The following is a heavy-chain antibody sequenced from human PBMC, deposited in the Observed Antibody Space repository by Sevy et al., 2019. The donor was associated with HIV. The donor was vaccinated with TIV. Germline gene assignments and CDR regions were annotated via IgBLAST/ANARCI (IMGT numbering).Heavy chain of an antibody. CDR3: ARARLQTNWFDP. CDR1: GFTFSSYA. Sequence: GGSLRLSCAASGFTFSSYAMSWVRQAPGKGLEWVSAISGSGGSTYYADSVKGRFTISRDNSKNTLYLQMNSLRAEDTAVYYCARARLQTNWFDPWGQGTLVTVSS. D-gene: IGHD4-4*01. CDR2: ISGSGGST. V-gene: IGHV3-23*01. J-gene: IGHJ5*02.